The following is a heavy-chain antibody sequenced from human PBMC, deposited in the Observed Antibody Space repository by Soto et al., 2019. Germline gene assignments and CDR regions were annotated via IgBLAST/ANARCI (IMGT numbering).Heavy chain of an antibody. CDR2: IYYSGST. V-gene: IGHV4-39*01. CDR3: ARRVAARQYYYYYCGMDV. D-gene: IGHD6-6*01. Sequence: SETLSLTCTFSGGSIISSSYYWGWIRQPPGKGLEWIGSIYYSGSTYYNPSLKSRVTISVDTSKNQFSLKLSSVTAADTAVYYCARRVAARQYYYYYCGMDVWGQGSTVTVSS. CDR1: GGSIISSSYY. J-gene: IGHJ6*02.